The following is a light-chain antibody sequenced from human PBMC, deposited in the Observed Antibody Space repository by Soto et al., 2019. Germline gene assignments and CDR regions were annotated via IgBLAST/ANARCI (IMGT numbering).Light chain of an antibody. V-gene: IGKV3D-15*01. Sequence: EIVLTQSPDTLSLSPGERATLSCTASESVTSSCLAWYQRKPGQAPRLLIHTTSTRATDIPDRFSGSGSGTEFTLTISSLQSEDFAIYYCQQYNNWPRTFGQGTKVEIK. J-gene: IGKJ1*01. CDR2: TTS. CDR3: QQYNNWPRT. CDR1: ESVTSSC.